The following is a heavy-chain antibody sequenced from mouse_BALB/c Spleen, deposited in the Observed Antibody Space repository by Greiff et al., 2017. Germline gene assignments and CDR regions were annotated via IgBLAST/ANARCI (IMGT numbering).Heavy chain of an antibody. V-gene: IGHV5-17*02. Sequence: EVQRVESGGGLVQPGGSRKLSCAASGFTFSSFGMHWVRQAPEKGLEWVAYISSGSSTIYYADTVKGRFTISRDNPKNTLFLQMTSLRSEDTAMYYCASHYYDYAMDYWGQGTSGTVSS. D-gene: IGHD2-4*01. CDR2: ISSGSSTI. J-gene: IGHJ4*01. CDR1: GFTFSSFG. CDR3: ASHYYDYAMDY.